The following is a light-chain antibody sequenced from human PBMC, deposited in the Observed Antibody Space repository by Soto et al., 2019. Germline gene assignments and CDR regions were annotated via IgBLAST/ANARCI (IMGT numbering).Light chain of an antibody. J-gene: IGKJ1*01. V-gene: IGKV3-11*01. CDR3: QKYGNFWT. CDR2: DAS. Sequence: EIVLTQSPATLSLSPGERATLSCRASQSISNYLAWYQHKPGQAPRLLIYDASNRATGIPARFSGSGSGTDFSLTIRRLEPDDFAVYYCQKYGNFWTFGQGTKVDIK. CDR1: QSISNY.